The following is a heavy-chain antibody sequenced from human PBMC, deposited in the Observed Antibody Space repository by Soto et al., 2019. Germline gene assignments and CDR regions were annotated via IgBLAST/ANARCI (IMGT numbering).Heavy chain of an antibody. CDR2: FIPIFATA. CDR1: GGTFSSYT. D-gene: IGHD5-18*01. V-gene: IGHV1-69*15. Sequence: QVQLVQSGAEVKKPGSSVKVSCKASGGTFSSYTITWVLQAPGQGLEWMGRFIPIFATANYARKFQGRVTIAADDSTSTAYMELSSLRSEDTAVYYCPTTAEMDTMGASHISGQGTMVTVSS. J-gene: IGHJ3*02. CDR3: PTTAEMDTMGASHI.